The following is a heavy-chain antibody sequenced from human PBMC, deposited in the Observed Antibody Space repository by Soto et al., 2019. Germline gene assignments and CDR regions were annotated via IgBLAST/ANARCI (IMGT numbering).Heavy chain of an antibody. CDR2: ISSSGSTT. V-gene: IGHV3-11*01. Sequence: GGSLRLSCSASAFTFRYSYMSWIRQAPGKGLEWVSHISSSGSTTYYADSVKGRFTSSRDNAKNSLLLQMNSLRAEDTAVYYCARVVTTVTNRYYALDVWGQGTTVTVSS. D-gene: IGHD4-17*01. J-gene: IGHJ6*02. CDR3: ARVVTTVTNRYYALDV. CDR1: AFTFRYSY.